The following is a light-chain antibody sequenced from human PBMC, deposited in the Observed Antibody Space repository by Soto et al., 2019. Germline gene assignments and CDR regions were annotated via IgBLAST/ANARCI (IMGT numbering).Light chain of an antibody. CDR3: SSFTSSSSYV. V-gene: IGLV2-14*01. CDR2: EVG. CDR1: SSDIGAYIY. J-gene: IGLJ1*01. Sequence: QSVLTQPPSASGSPGQSVTISCTGTSSDIGAYIYVSWYQQHPGKAPKLMIYEVGNRPSGVSNRFSGSKSGNTASLTISGLQAEDEADYYCSSFTSSSSYVFGTGTKVTVL.